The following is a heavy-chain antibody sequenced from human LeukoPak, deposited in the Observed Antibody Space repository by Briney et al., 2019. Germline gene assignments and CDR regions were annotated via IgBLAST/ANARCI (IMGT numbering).Heavy chain of an antibody. CDR1: GFTFSDHA. CDR2: IRNKANSYTT. CDR3: ARDSATQWPNIPLDY. D-gene: IGHD2/OR15-2a*01. V-gene: IGHV3-72*01. Sequence: GGSLRLSCAASGFTFSDHAMDWVRQAPGKGLEWVGRIRNKANSYTTEYAASVHGRFTVSRDDSKNSLYLQMNSLRAEDTAMYYCARDSATQWPNIPLDYWGQGTLVTVSS. J-gene: IGHJ4*02.